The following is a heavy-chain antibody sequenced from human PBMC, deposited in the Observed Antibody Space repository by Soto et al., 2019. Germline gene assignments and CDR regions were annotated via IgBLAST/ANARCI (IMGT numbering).Heavy chain of an antibody. CDR1: GGSFSGYY. J-gene: IGHJ6*03. Sequence: SETLSLTCAVYGGSFSGYYWSWIRQPPGKGLEWIGEINHSGSTNYNPSLKSRVTISVDTSKNQFSLKLSSVTAADTAVYYCARGLGYYGSGISDYYYMDVWGKGTTVTVSS. CDR3: ARGLGYYGSGISDYYYMDV. CDR2: INHSGST. D-gene: IGHD3-10*01. V-gene: IGHV4-34*01.